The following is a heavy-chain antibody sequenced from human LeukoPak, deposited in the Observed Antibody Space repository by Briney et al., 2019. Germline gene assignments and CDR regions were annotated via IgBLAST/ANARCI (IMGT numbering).Heavy chain of an antibody. CDR1: GGSISSYY. Sequence: SETLSLTCTVSGGSISSYYWSWIRQPPGKGLEWIGYIYYSGSTNYNPSLKSRVTISVDTSKNQFSLKLSSVTAADTAVYYCARDLLLVRGLGHLDAFDIWGQGTMVTVSS. V-gene: IGHV4-59*01. D-gene: IGHD3-10*01. CDR2: IYYSGST. CDR3: ARDLLLVRGLGHLDAFDI. J-gene: IGHJ3*02.